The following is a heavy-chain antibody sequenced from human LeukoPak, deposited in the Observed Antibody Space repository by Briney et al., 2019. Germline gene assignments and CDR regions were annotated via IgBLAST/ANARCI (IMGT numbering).Heavy chain of an antibody. D-gene: IGHD6-19*01. V-gene: IGHV3-49*03. J-gene: IGHJ3*02. CDR3: TRASGQWLVYDAFDI. CDR2: IRSKAYGGTT. CDR1: GFTFGDHA. Sequence: GGSLRLSCTASGFTFGDHAMSWFRQAPGKGLEWVGFIRSKAYGGTTEYAASVKGRFTISRDDSKSIAYLQMNSLKTEDTAVYYCTRASGQWLVYDAFDIWGQGTMVTVSS.